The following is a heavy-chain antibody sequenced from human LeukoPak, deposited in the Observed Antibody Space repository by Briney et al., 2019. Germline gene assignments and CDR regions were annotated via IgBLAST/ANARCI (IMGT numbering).Heavy chain of an antibody. CDR3: AKSMIRGVNDAFDI. V-gene: IGHV3-23*01. Sequence: GGSLRLSCAASGFPFSSYGMSWVRQAPGKGLEWVSGISVSGDSTYYADSVKGRFTISRDNSKNTLYLQMNSLRAEDTAVYYCAKSMIRGVNDAFDIWGQGTMVTVSS. J-gene: IGHJ3*02. D-gene: IGHD3-10*01. CDR1: GFPFSSYG. CDR2: ISVSGDST.